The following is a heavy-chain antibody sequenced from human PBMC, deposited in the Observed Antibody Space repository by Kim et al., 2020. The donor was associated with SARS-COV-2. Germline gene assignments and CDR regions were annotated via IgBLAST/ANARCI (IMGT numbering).Heavy chain of an antibody. CDR1: GYTFTSYD. D-gene: IGHD2-21*01. CDR2: MNPNSGNT. V-gene: IGHV1-8*01. Sequence: ASVKVSCKASGYTFTSYDINWVRQATGQGLEWMGWMNPNSGNTGYAQKFQARVTMTRNTSISTAYMELSSLRSEDTAVYYCARGHLKSIVVVIAPRPYYYYMDVWGKGTTVTVSS. CDR3: ARGHLKSIVVVIAPRPYYYYMDV. J-gene: IGHJ6*03.